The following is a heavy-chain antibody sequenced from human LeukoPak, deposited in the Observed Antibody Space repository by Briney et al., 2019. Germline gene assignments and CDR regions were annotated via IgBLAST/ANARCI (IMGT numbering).Heavy chain of an antibody. CDR2: IIPIFGTA. D-gene: IGHD4-17*01. CDR1: GGTFSSYA. V-gene: IGHV1-69*06. Sequence: SVKVSCKASGGTFSSYAISWVRQAPGQGLEWMGGIIPIFGTANYAQKFQGRVTITADKSTSTAYMELNSLRAEDTAVYYCARYYSEPDYGDYYRPFDYWGQGTLVTVSS. J-gene: IGHJ4*02. CDR3: ARYYSEPDYGDYYRPFDY.